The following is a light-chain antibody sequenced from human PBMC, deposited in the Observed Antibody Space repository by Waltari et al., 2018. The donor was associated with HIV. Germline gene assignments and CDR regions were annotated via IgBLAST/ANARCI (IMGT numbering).Light chain of an antibody. Sequence: QSALTQPASVSGSPGQSIPISCTGTRSDVGGYNYVSWYQQHPDKAPKLRIYEVSRRPSGISSRFSGCKSANTASLTISGLQADDEADYYCSSYTSSSTLVFGGGTKLTV. CDR3: SSYTSSSTLV. J-gene: IGLJ2*01. V-gene: IGLV2-14*01. CDR1: RSDVGGYNY. CDR2: EVS.